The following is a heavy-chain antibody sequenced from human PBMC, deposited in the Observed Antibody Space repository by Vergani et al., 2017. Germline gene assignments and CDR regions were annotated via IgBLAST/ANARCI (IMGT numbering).Heavy chain of an antibody. Sequence: EVQLVESGGGLVQPGGSLRLSCAASGFTFSSYWMHWVRHAPGKGLVWVSRINSNGSSTSYADSVKGRFTISRDNAKNTLYLQMNSLRAEDTAVYYCARAKDCSSTSCYGAYFDYWGQGTLVTVSS. J-gene: IGHJ4*02. CDR2: INSNGSST. CDR3: ARAKDCSSTSCYGAYFDY. CDR1: GFTFSSYW. D-gene: IGHD2-2*01. V-gene: IGHV3-74*01.